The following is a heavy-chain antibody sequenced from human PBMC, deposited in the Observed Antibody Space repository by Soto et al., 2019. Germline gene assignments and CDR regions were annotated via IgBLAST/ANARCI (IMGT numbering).Heavy chain of an antibody. CDR1: GGSVSSGSYY. Sequence: SETLSLTCTVSGGSVSSGSYYWSWIRQPPGKGLEWIGYIYYSGSTNYNPSLKSRVTISVDTSKNQFSLKLSSVTAADTAVYYCARYGSGSYYNPGSWFDPWGQGTLVTVSS. V-gene: IGHV4-61*01. CDR2: IYYSGST. CDR3: ARYGSGSYYNPGSWFDP. D-gene: IGHD3-10*01. J-gene: IGHJ5*02.